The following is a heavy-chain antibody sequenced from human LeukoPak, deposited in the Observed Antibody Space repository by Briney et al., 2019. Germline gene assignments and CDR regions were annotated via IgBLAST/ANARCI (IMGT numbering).Heavy chain of an antibody. V-gene: IGHV3-23*01. Sequence: GGSLRLSCAASGVTLSSYAMSWARQAPGKGLEWVSGISSSGSGGNTYYADSVRGRFTISRDSSKNTLFLHMNSLRAEDTAVYYCAKDGGLWVSAHWGDSWGRGTLVTVSS. CDR3: AKDGGLWVSAHWGDS. CDR1: GVTLSSYA. D-gene: IGHD7-27*01. J-gene: IGHJ4*02. CDR2: ISSSGSGGNT.